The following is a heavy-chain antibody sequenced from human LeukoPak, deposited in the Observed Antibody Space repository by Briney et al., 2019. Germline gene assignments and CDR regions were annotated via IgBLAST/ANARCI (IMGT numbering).Heavy chain of an antibody. CDR2: IDPSDSYT. J-gene: IGHJ5*02. V-gene: IGHV5-10-1*01. CDR1: GYSFTSYW. D-gene: IGHD3-10*01. Sequence: GESLKISCKGSGYSFTSYWISWVRQMPGNGLEWMGRIDPSDSYTNYSPSFQGHVTISADKSISTAYLQWSSLKASDTAMYYCASYYGSGSYFEVNSFDPWGQGTLVTVSS. CDR3: ASYYGSGSYFEVNSFDP.